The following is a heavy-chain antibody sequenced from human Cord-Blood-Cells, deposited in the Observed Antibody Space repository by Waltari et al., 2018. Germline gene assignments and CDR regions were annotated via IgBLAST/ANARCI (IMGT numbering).Heavy chain of an antibody. D-gene: IGHD6-19*01. CDR2: IRYDGSNK. CDR3: ASADF. Sequence: QVQLVESGGGVVQPGGSLRLSCAAPGFTFRSYGMHWVRQAPGKGLEWVAFIRYDGSNKYYADSVKGRFTISRDNSKNTLYLQMNSLRAEDTAVYYCASADFWGQGTLVTVSS. J-gene: IGHJ4*02. V-gene: IGHV3-30*02. CDR1: GFTFRSYG.